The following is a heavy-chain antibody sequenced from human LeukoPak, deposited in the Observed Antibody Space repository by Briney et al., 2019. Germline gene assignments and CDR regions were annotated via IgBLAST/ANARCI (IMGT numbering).Heavy chain of an antibody. CDR3: ARRYCSGGSCYSDNWFDP. V-gene: IGHV4-61*05. D-gene: IGHD2-15*01. CDR2: IYDSGST. Sequence: SETLSLTCIVSGGSISSGGHYWGWIRQPPGKGLEWIGYIYDSGSTNYNPSLKSRVTISVDTSKNQFSLKLSSVTAADTAVYYCARRYCSGGSCYSDNWFDPWGQGTLVTVSS. J-gene: IGHJ5*02. CDR1: GGSISSGGHY.